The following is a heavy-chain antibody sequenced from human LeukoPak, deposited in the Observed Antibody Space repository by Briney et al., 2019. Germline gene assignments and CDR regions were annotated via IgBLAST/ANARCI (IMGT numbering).Heavy chain of an antibody. CDR1: GYTFTGYY. CDR3: ARDSQAPYSSGWYLSY. CDR2: INPNSGGT. Sequence: ASVKVSCKASGYTFTGYYMHWVRQAPGQGLEWMGWINPNSGGTNYAQKFQGGVTMTRDTSISTAYMELSRLRSDDTAVYYCARDSQAPYSSGWYLSYWGQGTLVTVSS. D-gene: IGHD6-19*01. J-gene: IGHJ4*02. V-gene: IGHV1-2*02.